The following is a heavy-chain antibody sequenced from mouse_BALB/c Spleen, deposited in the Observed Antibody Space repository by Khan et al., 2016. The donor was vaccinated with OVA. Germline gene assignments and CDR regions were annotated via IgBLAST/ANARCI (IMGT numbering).Heavy chain of an antibody. CDR1: GYVLTDYG. D-gene: IGHD2-1*01. Sequence: QIQLVQSGPELKKPGETVKISCKASGYVLTDYGMNWVKQAPGKGLKWMGWINTYTGESTYVDDFKGRFAISLETSASTAYLQVSNLKNEDTATYFCARSDGNYKCTYWGQGTLVTVSA. V-gene: IGHV9-3-1*01. J-gene: IGHJ3*01. CDR2: INTYTGES. CDR3: ARSDGNYKCTY.